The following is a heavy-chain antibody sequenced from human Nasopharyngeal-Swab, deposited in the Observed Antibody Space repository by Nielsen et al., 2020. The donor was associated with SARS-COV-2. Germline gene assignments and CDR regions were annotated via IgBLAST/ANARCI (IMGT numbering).Heavy chain of an antibody. V-gene: IGHV3-33*01. Sequence: WIRQPPGKGLEWVAVIWYDGSNKYYADSVKGRFTISRDNSKNTLYLQMNSLRAEDTAVYYCARDGLDYGDYVKFRHWGQGTLVTVSS. J-gene: IGHJ1*01. D-gene: IGHD4-17*01. CDR2: IWYDGSNK. CDR3: ARDGLDYGDYVKFRH.